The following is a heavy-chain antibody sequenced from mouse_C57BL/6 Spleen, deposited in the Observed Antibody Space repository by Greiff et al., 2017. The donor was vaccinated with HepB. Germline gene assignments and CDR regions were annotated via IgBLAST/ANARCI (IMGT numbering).Heavy chain of an antibody. V-gene: IGHV1-63*01. CDR1: GYTFTNYW. CDR3: ARRNYGSSYDY. D-gene: IGHD1-1*01. Sequence: QVQLQQSGAELVRPGTSVKMSCRASGYTFTNYWIGWAKQRPGHGLEWIGDIYPGGGYTNYNEKFKGKATLTADKSSSTAYMQFSSLTSEDSAIYYCARRNYGSSYDYWGQGTTLTVSS. J-gene: IGHJ2*01. CDR2: IYPGGGYT.